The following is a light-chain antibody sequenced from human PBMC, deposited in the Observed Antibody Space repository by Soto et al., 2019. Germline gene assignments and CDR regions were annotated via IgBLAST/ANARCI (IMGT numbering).Light chain of an antibody. V-gene: IGKV1-5*01. Sequence: DIQMTQSPSTLSASVGERITLTCRASQNINTWLAWYQQKPGRAPKVLIYDASSLESVVPSKISGSGSGTEFILTISSLKFNDYATYYCHQYYGYPYTFGQGTKLEIK. CDR3: HQYYGYPYT. J-gene: IGKJ2*01. CDR2: DAS. CDR1: QNINTW.